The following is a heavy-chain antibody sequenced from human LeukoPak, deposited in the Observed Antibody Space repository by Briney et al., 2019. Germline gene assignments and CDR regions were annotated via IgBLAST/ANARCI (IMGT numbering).Heavy chain of an antibody. Sequence: GGSLRLSCAASGFTFSSYAMSWVRQAPGKGMEWVSTISGSGGSTYYADSVKGRSTISRDNSKNTVYLQLNSLRAEDTAVYYCAKRPYCSGAVCYHIDYWGQGTLVTVSS. CDR1: GFTFSSYA. V-gene: IGHV3-23*01. CDR2: ISGSGGST. J-gene: IGHJ4*02. D-gene: IGHD2-15*01. CDR3: AKRPYCSGAVCYHIDY.